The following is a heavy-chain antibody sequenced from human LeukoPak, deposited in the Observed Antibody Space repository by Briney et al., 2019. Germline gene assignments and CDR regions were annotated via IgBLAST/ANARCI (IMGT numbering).Heavy chain of an antibody. V-gene: IGHV4-4*07. CDR2: IYTSGST. CDR1: GGSLSSYY. J-gene: IGHJ4*02. Sequence: PSETLSLTCTVSGGSLSSYYWSWIRQPAGKGLEWIGRIYTSGSTNYNPSLKSRVTISVDKSKNQFSLKLSSVTAADTAVYYCARGVWGVAAAGRDYFDYWGQGTLVTVSS. D-gene: IGHD6-13*01. CDR3: ARGVWGVAAAGRDYFDY.